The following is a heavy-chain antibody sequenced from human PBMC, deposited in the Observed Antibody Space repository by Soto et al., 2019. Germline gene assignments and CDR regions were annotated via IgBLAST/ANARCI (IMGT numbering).Heavy chain of an antibody. J-gene: IGHJ2*01. D-gene: IGHD3-9*01. Sequence: QVQLQQWGAVPLRPLETLSLTCGVSGGSFSGYYLAWIRQSPGKGLEWIGEINDRGSINYNPSLKSRVSISVDTSKNHYSLNLRSVTAADTAVYYCARESHDILTGPPWVWYFDLWGRGTLVTVSS. CDR1: GGSFSGYY. V-gene: IGHV4-34*01. CDR3: ARESHDILTGPPWVWYFDL. CDR2: INDRGSI.